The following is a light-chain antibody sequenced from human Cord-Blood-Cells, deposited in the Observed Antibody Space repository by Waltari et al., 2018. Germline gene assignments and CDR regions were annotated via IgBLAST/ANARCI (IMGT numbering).Light chain of an antibody. CDR1: QSLVHSDGNTY. Sequence: DVVMTQSPLSLPVTLGQPASISCRSSQSLVHSDGNTYLNWFQQRPGHSPRRPIYKVSNRDSGVPDRFSGSGSGTDFTLKISRVEAEDVGVYYYMQGTHWPYTFGQGTKLEIK. V-gene: IGKV2-30*02. CDR3: MQGTHWPYT. J-gene: IGKJ2*01. CDR2: KVS.